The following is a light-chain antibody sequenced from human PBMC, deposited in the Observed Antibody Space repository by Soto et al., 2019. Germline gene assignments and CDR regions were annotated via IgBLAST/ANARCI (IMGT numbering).Light chain of an antibody. CDR3: QSYDSSLSGYV. Sequence: QAVVTQPPSVSGAPGQRVTISCAGNRSNIGAGYDVHWFQQLPGTAPKLLIFANTNRPSGVPDRFSGSKSATSASLAITGLQADDEADYYCQSYDSSLSGYVFGSGTKVTVL. CDR2: ANT. V-gene: IGLV1-40*01. J-gene: IGLJ1*01. CDR1: RSNIGAGYD.